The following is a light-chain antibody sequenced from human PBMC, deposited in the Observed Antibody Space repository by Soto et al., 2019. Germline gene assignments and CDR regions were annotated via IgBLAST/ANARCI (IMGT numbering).Light chain of an antibody. J-gene: IGKJ5*01. V-gene: IGKV3-20*01. CDR3: QLYGSSSIT. CDR1: QSVSSSF. CDR2: GAS. Sequence: IVLTESPGTLSLSPEERATLSCRTSQSVSSSFLAWYQHKPGQAPRLLIFGASNRAAGIPDRFSGSRSGTDFTLTIDRLEPKDFAVYYCQLYGSSSITFGQGTHWR.